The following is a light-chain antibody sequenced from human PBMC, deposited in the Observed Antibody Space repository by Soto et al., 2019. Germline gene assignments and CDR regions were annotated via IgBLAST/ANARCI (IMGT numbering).Light chain of an antibody. CDR2: APS. CDR3: QQLHGYPIT. CDR1: QGISSY. V-gene: IGKV1-8*01. J-gene: IGKJ5*01. Sequence: AIRMTQSPSSFSASTVDRVTITFRASQGISSYLAWYQQKPGKAPKLLIYAPSNFQSGVPSRFSGSGSGTHFTLTISSLQPEDFATYYCQQLHGYPITFGQGTRLEIK.